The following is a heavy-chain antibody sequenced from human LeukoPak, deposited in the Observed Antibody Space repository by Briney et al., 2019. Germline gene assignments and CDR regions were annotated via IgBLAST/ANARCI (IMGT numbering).Heavy chain of an antibody. Sequence: PGGSLRLSCLASGFTFSSYVMNWVRQTPGKGLEWVAFIRYDGSNKYYADSVKGRFTISRDNSKNTLYLQMNSLRAEDTAVYYCARGHTAVTRHFDFWGQGTLVTVSS. V-gene: IGHV3-30*02. CDR1: GFTFSSYV. CDR3: ARGHTAVTRHFDF. CDR2: IRYDGSNK. J-gene: IGHJ4*02. D-gene: IGHD4-17*01.